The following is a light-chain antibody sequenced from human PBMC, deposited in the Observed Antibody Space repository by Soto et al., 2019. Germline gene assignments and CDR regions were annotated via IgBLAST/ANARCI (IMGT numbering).Light chain of an antibody. CDR3: QQYGSSLLT. Sequence: EMVLTQSPGTLALSPGERATLSCRASQSVSSSYLAWYQQKPGEAPRLLIYGASSRATGIPDRFSGSGSGTDFTLTISRLEPEDFAVYYCQQYGSSLLTFGGGTKVEI. CDR1: QSVSSSY. CDR2: GAS. J-gene: IGKJ4*01. V-gene: IGKV3-20*01.